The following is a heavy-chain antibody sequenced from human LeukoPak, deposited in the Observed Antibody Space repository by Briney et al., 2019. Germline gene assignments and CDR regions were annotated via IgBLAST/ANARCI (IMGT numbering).Heavy chain of an antibody. Sequence: GGSLRLSCAASGFTFSDYNMNWVRQSPEKGLEWVSSITSGTTYIYYADSVRGRFTLSRDNAKNSLYLQMNSLRAEDTAVYYCARDIYYGSSGYYGSVYWGQGTLVTVSS. CDR2: ITSGTTYI. CDR1: GFTFSDYN. CDR3: ARDIYYGSSGYYGSVY. D-gene: IGHD3-22*01. V-gene: IGHV3-21*01. J-gene: IGHJ4*02.